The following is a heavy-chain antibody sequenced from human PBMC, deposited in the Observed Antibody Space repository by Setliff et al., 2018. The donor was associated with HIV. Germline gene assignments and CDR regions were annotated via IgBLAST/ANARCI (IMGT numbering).Heavy chain of an antibody. J-gene: IGHJ4*02. CDR3: ARSPGVDTNMAFDY. D-gene: IGHD5-18*01. V-gene: IGHV4-59*01. CDR1: GVSISGYY. CDR2: IYYSGNT. Sequence: SETLSLTCTVSGVSISGYYWSWIRLPPGKGLEYIGYIYYSGNTDYNPSLKSRVTISVDRSKNQFPLKLNSVTAADTAVYYCARSPGVDTNMAFDYWGQGMLVTVSS.